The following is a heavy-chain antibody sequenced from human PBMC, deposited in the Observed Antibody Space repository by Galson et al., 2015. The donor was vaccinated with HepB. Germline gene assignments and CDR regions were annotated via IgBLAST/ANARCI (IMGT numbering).Heavy chain of an antibody. CDR2: LHPEDDET. CDR1: GYSLTELS. CDR3: TTGVPAALRGLGY. Sequence: SVKVSCKVSGYSLTELSIHWVRQAPGKGLEWMGGLHPEDDETIYAEKFQDRVTMTEDTSRDTAYMELSSLTSEDTAVYYCTTGVPAALRGLGYWGQGTLVTVSS. D-gene: IGHD2-2*01. J-gene: IGHJ4*02. V-gene: IGHV1-24*01.